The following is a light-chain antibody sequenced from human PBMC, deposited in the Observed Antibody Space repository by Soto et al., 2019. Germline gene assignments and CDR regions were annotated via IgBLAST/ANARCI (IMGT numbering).Light chain of an antibody. J-gene: IGKJ3*01. CDR2: WAS. V-gene: IGKV4-1*01. CDR1: QSVLSSSNNKNF. Sequence: EIVLTQSPGTLSLSPGERATLSCRASQSVLSSSNNKNFLAWYQQKPGQPPKLLIYWASTRESGVPDRFSGSGSGTDFTLTISSLQAEDVAVYYCQQYYSTPQTFGPGTKVDIK. CDR3: QQYYSTPQT.